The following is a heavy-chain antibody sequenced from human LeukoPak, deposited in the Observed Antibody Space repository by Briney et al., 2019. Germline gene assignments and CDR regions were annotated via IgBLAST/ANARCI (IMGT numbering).Heavy chain of an antibody. CDR2: IYSGGST. Sequence: PGGSLRLSCAASGFTVSSNYMSWVRQAPGKGLEWVSVIYSGGSTYCADSVKGRFTISRHNSKNTLYLQMNSLRAEDTAVYYCARLVVPAAFDPWGQGTLVTVSS. CDR3: ARLVVPAAFDP. CDR1: GFTVSSNY. D-gene: IGHD2-2*01. V-gene: IGHV3-53*04. J-gene: IGHJ5*02.